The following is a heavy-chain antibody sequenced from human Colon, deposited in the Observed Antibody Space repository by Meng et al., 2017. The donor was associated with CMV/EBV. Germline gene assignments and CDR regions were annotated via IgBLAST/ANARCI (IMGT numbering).Heavy chain of an antibody. CDR2: ISSGGATT. V-gene: IGHV3-23*01. J-gene: IGHJ6*02. D-gene: IGHD3-3*01. CDR1: GFAFSSFA. Sequence: GESLKISCAASGFAFSSFALSWVRQAPGKGLEWVSGISSGGATTYYADSLEGRFTISRDNSKNTLYLQMNSLRAEDTAVYYCARDGAPTYYDFWSGPTYYYYGMDVWGQGTTVTVSS. CDR3: ARDGAPTYYDFWSGPTYYYYGMDV.